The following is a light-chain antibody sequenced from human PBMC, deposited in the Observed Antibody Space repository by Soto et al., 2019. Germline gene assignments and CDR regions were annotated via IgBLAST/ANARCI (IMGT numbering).Light chain of an antibody. J-gene: IGKJ1*01. CDR1: QSVSSTY. Sequence: EIVLTQSPGTLSVSPVEITTLSFMSSQSVSSTYLAWYQQKPGQAPRLLIYGASTRATGIPVRFSGSGSGTEFTLTISSLQSEDFAVYYCQQYNNWPPGTFGQGTKVDIK. CDR2: GAS. CDR3: QQYNNWPPGT. V-gene: IGKV3-15*01.